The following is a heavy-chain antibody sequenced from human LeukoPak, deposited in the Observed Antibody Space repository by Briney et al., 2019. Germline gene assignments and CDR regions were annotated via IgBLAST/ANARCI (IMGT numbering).Heavy chain of an antibody. Sequence: GSSVKVSCKASGGTFSSYAISWVRQAPGQGLEWMGIINPSGGSTSCAQKFQGRVTMTRDTSTSTVYMELSSLRSEDTAVYYCARGVAVPFDYWGQGTLVTVSS. CDR3: ARGVAVPFDY. J-gene: IGHJ4*02. V-gene: IGHV1-46*01. CDR2: INPSGGST. CDR1: GGTFSSYA. D-gene: IGHD6-19*01.